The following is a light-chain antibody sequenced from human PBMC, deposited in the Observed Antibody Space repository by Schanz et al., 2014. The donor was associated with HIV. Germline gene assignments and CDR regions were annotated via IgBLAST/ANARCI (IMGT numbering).Light chain of an antibody. J-gene: IGKJ4*01. CDR2: AVV. V-gene: IGKV1-39*01. Sequence: DTQMTQSPSSLSASVGDRVTITCQASQDISNYLNWYQQKPGRAPKLLIYAVVNLHRGVPSRFSGYGSGTEFTLAISSLQPEDFATYYCQQTFSNPLTFGGGTKVEIK. CDR1: QDISNY. CDR3: QQTFSNPLT.